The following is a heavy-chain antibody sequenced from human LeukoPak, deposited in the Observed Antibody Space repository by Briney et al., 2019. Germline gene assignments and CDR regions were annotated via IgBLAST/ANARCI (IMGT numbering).Heavy chain of an antibody. D-gene: IGHD3-10*01. CDR2: IKGDGSEK. J-gene: IGHJ4*02. CDR3: ARGYGPWSCLDY. V-gene: IGHV3-7*01. Sequence: GGSLRLSCAASEFTFSSYWMSWVRQAPGKGLEWVANIKGDGSEKYYVDSLKGRFTISRDNAKNSLYLQMNTLRAEDTAVYYCARGYGPWSCLDYWGQGSLGTVS. CDR1: EFTFSSYW.